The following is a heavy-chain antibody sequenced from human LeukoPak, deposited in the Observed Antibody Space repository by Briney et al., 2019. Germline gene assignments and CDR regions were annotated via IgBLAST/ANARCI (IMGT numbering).Heavy chain of an antibody. V-gene: IGHV3-21*01. Sequence: GGSLRLSCAASGFTFSSYSMNWVRQAPGKGLEWVSSISSSSSYIYYADSVKGRFTISRDNAKNSLYLQMNSLRAEDTAVYYCARGGSGHYYYMDVWGKGTTVTVSS. CDR2: ISSSSSYI. CDR1: GFTFSSYS. CDR3: ARGGSGHYYYMDV. J-gene: IGHJ6*03. D-gene: IGHD3-10*01.